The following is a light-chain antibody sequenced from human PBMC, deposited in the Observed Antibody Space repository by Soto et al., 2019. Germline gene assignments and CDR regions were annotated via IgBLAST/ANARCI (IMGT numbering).Light chain of an antibody. CDR2: DVT. CDR3: SSHTSSSTLVL. V-gene: IGLV2-14*01. Sequence: QSALTQPASVSGSPGQSITISCTGTSSDVGAYNYVSWYQQYPGKAPKLMIYDVTNRPSGVSNRFSGSKSGNTASLTISGLQAEDEADYYCSSHTSSSTLVLFGGGTKLPVL. J-gene: IGLJ3*02. CDR1: SSDVGAYNY.